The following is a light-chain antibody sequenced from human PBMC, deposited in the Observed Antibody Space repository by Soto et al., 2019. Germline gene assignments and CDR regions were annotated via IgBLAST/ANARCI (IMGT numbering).Light chain of an antibody. CDR3: QQYGSSRT. CDR2: GAS. J-gene: IGKJ1*01. Sequence: EIVLTQSRATLSLSPGERAALSCRASQSVRSYLAWYQQKPGQAPRLLIYGASSRATGIPDRFSGSGSGTDFTLTISRLEPEDFAVYYCQQYGSSRTFGQGTKVDIK. CDR1: QSVRSY. V-gene: IGKV3-20*01.